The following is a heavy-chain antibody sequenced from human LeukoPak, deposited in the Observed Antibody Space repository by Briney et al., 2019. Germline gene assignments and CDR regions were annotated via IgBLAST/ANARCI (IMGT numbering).Heavy chain of an antibody. CDR3: ARHYCSSTSCYSGWFDP. D-gene: IGHD2-2*01. CDR1: GYSISSGYY. J-gene: IGHJ5*02. CDR2: IYHSGSI. Sequence: PSETLSLTCTVSGYSISSGYYWGWIRQPPGKGLEWIGGIYHSGSIYYNPSLKSRVTISVDTSKNQFSLKLSSVPAADTAVYYCARHYCSSTSCYSGWFDPWGQGTLVTVSS. V-gene: IGHV4-38-2*02.